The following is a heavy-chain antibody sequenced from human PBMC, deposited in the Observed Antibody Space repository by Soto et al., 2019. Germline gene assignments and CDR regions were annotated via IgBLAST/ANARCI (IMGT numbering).Heavy chain of an antibody. J-gene: IGHJ2*01. CDR1: GYSFTSYW. Sequence: EVQLVQSGAEVKKPGESLKISCKGSGYSFTSYWIGWVRQMPGKGLEWMGIIYPGDSDTRYSPSFQGQVTISADKSIXXAXXQGSRLKASDTAMYYCARRVVSRGYSYGPGGYFDLWGRGTLVTVSS. D-gene: IGHD5-18*01. CDR2: IYPGDSDT. CDR3: ARRVVSRGYSYGPGGYFDL. V-gene: IGHV5-51*03.